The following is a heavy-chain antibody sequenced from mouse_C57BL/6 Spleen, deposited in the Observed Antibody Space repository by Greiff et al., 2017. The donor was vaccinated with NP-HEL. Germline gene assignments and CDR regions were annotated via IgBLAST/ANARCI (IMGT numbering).Heavy chain of an antibody. CDR3: ARKGGNYYYAMDY. Sequence: QVQLQQPGAELVRPGSSVKLSCKASGYTFTSYWMHWVKQRPIQGLEWIGNIDPSDSETHYNQKFKDKATLTVAKSSSTAYMQLSSLTSEDSAVYYCARKGGNYYYAMDYWGQGTSVTVSS. D-gene: IGHD2-1*01. CDR2: IDPSDSET. CDR1: GYTFTSYW. J-gene: IGHJ4*01. V-gene: IGHV1-52*01.